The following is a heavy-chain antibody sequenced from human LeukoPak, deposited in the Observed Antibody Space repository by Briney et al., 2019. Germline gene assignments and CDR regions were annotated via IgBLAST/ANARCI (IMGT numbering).Heavy chain of an antibody. V-gene: IGHV4-59*01. CDR2: ISYSGST. CDR1: GGSINVYY. J-gene: IGHJ4*02. CDR3: ARGGSRSYTSSTLDY. D-gene: IGHD6-6*01. Sequence: SETLSLTCSVSGGSINVYYWNWIRQSPGKGLEWMGSISYSGSTNYNPSLNSRVTISIDTSKNRFSLKVSSVNAADTAIYYCARGGSRSYTSSTLDYWGQGTLVTVSS.